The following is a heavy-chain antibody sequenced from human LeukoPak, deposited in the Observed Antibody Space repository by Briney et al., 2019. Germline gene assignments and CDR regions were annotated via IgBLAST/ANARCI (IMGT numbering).Heavy chain of an antibody. CDR2: IYPGDSDT. Sequence: GESLKISCKGSGYSFTSYWIGGVRQMPGKGLEGMGIIYPGDSDTRYSPSFQGQVTISADKSISTAYLQWSSLKASDTATYYCARHSPSGVHDYWGQGTLVTVSS. CDR3: ARHSPSGVHDY. D-gene: IGHD2-8*01. J-gene: IGHJ4*02. CDR1: GYSFTSYW. V-gene: IGHV5-51*01.